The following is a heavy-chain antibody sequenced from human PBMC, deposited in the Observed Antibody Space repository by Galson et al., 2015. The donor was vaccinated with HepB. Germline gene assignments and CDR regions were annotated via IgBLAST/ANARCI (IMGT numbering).Heavy chain of an antibody. CDR2: INHGGYT. J-gene: IGHJ3*02. CDR1: SGSFSGYY. Sequence: ETLSLTCGVESGSFSGYYWSWIRQTPGKGLQWIGQINHGGYTNHNPSLRRRVTMSLATSKNQFSLQLRSVTAADTALYYCARGLDYGGYSYDLGKAFDIWGQGTMVTVSS. V-gene: IGHV4-34*01. CDR3: ARGLDYGGYSYDLGKAFDI. D-gene: IGHD5-18*01.